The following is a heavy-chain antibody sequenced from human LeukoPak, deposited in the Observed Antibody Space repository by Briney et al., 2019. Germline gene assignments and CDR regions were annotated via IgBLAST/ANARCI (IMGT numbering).Heavy chain of an antibody. V-gene: IGHV3-7*01. CDR2: IKQDGSEK. J-gene: IGHJ4*02. Sequence: GGSLRLSCAASGFTFSTYAMSWVRQAPGKGLEWVANIKQDGSEKYYVDSVKGRFTISRDNAKNSLYLQMNSLRAEDTAVYYCARDSSGIDYWGQGTLVTVSS. D-gene: IGHD6-19*01. CDR1: GFTFSTYA. CDR3: ARDSSGIDY.